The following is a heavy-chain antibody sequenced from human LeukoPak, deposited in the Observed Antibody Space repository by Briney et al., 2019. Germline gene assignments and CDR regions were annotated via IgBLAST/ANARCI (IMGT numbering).Heavy chain of an antibody. CDR3: ARHSPTQGAFDI. CDR2: IYKSGTT. D-gene: IGHD4-17*01. Sequence: MSSETLSLTCTVSGGSISSRNYYWGWIRQSPGKGLEWIATIYKSGTTYYNPSLKSRVTISVDTSKNQFSLKLSSVTAADTAVYYCARHSPTQGAFDIWGQGTMVTVSS. CDR1: GGSISSRNYY. J-gene: IGHJ3*02. V-gene: IGHV4-39*01.